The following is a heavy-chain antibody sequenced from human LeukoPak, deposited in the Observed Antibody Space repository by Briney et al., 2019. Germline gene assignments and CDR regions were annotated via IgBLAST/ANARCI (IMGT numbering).Heavy chain of an antibody. CDR3: AKDKWRAMVTVAKAFDI. V-gene: IGHV4-34*01. CDR1: GGSFSGYY. J-gene: IGHJ3*02. Sequence: PSETLSLTCAVYGGSFSGYYWSWIRQPPGKGLEWIGEINHSGSTNYNPSLKSRVTISVDTSKNQFSLKLSSVTAADTAVYYCAKDKWRAMVTVAKAFDIWGQGTMVTVSS. CDR2: INHSGST. D-gene: IGHD5-18*01.